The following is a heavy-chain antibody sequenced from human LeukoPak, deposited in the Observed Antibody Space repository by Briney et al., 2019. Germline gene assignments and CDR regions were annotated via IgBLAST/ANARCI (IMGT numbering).Heavy chain of an antibody. CDR1: GYTFTSYG. V-gene: IGHV1-18*01. Sequence: ASVKVSCKASGYTFTSYGISWVRQAPGQGLEWMGWISAYNGNANYAQKLQGRVTMTTDTSTSTPYMELRSLRSDDTAVYYCARDEGYCSGGSCYHPYYFDYWGQGTLVTVSS. J-gene: IGHJ4*02. D-gene: IGHD2-15*01. CDR2: ISAYNGNA. CDR3: ARDEGYCSGGSCYHPYYFDY.